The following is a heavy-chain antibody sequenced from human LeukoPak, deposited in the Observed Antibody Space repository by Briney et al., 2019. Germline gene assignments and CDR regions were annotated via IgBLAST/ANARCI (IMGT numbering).Heavy chain of an antibody. CDR2: IYSDGTT. Sequence: GGSLRLSCAASGFTVSSNYMRWVRQAPGKGLEWVSVIYSDGTTYYAGSVKGRFAIPRDNSKNTVYLQMNSLTAEDTAVYYCARDRAGSGTTFDYWGQGTLVTVSS. CDR1: GFTVSSNY. CDR3: ARDRAGSGTTFDY. J-gene: IGHJ4*02. D-gene: IGHD3-10*01. V-gene: IGHV3-66*01.